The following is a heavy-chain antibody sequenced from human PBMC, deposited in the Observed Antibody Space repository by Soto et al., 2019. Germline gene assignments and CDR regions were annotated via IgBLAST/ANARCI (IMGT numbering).Heavy chain of an antibody. CDR1: GGSISSYY. V-gene: IGHV4-59*01. CDR3: ARESGYGDYEITIDY. Sequence: SETLSLTCTVSGGSISSYYWSWIRQPPGKGLEWIGYIYYSGSTNYNPSLKSRVTISVDTSKNQFSLKLSSVTAADTAVYYCARESGYGDYEITIDYWGQGTLVTVSS. D-gene: IGHD4-17*01. CDR2: IYYSGST. J-gene: IGHJ4*02.